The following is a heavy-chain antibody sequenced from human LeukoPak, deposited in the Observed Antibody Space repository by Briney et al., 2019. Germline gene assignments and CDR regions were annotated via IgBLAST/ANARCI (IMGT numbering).Heavy chain of an antibody. CDR2: VNSDGGST. J-gene: IGHJ4*02. CDR3: AKGISNPDY. Sequence: PGGSLRLSCAASGFTFSNYAMTWVRQAPGKALEWVSGVNSDGGSTYYADSVRGRFTISRDNSKNTLYLQMNSLRAEDTAVYYCAKGISNPDYWGQGTLVTVSS. CDR1: GFTFSNYA. D-gene: IGHD4-11*01. V-gene: IGHV3-23*01.